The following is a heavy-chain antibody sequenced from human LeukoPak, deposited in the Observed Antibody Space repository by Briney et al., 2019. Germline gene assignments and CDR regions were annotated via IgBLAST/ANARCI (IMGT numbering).Heavy chain of an antibody. CDR3: ASDPNYYDSSGFDY. CDR1: GGSISSSSYY. J-gene: IGHJ4*02. D-gene: IGHD3-22*01. CDR2: IYYSGST. V-gene: IGHV4-39*01. Sequence: SETLSLTRTVSGGSISSSSYYWGWIRQPPGKGLEWIGSIYYSGSTYYNPSLKSRVTISVDTSKNQFSLKLSSVTAADTAVYYCASDPNYYDSSGFDYWGQGTLVTVSS.